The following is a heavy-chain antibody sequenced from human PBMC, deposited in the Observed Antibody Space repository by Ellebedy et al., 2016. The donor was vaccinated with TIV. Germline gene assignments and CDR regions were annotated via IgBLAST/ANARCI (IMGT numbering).Heavy chain of an antibody. CDR2: IHHSGTS. CDR1: GYPISSGYH. J-gene: IGHJ4*02. CDR3: TREGCSDGGCYNFDH. V-gene: IGHV4-38-2*02. Sequence: MPSETLSLTCTVSGYPISSGYHWDWLRQSPGTGLEWLGSIHHSGTSYYNPTLKSRFITSVDASKNQFFLTVRSVTAADTAVYYCTREGCSDGGCYNFDHWGQGILVTVSS. D-gene: IGHD2-15*01.